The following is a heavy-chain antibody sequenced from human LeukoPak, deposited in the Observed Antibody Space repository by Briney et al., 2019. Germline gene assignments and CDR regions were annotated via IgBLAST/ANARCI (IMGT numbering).Heavy chain of an antibody. D-gene: IGHD5-12*01. Sequence: SQTLSLTCALSGDSVSSNSAAWNWIRQSPSRGLEWLGRTYYRSKWYNDYAVSVKSRITINPDTSKNQFSLQLNSVTPEDTAVYYCARTRGYSGYPRLDYYYMDVWGKGTTVTVSS. V-gene: IGHV6-1*01. J-gene: IGHJ6*03. CDR3: ARTRGYSGYPRLDYYYMDV. CDR1: GDSVSSNSAA. CDR2: TYYRSKWYN.